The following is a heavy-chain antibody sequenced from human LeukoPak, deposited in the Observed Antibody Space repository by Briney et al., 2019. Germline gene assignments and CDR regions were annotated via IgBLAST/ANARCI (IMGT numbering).Heavy chain of an antibody. Sequence: SETLSLTCTVSGGSISSSSYYWGWIRQPPGKGLEWIGSIYYSGSTYYNPSLKSRVTISVDTSKNQFSLKLSSVTAADTAVYYCARQLVVNWFDHWGQGTLVTVSS. V-gene: IGHV4-39*01. CDR1: GGSISSSSYY. CDR3: ARQLVVNWFDH. D-gene: IGHD2-8*02. J-gene: IGHJ5*02. CDR2: IYYSGST.